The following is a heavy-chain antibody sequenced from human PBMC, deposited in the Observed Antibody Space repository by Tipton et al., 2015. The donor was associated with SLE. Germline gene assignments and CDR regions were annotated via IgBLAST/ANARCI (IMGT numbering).Heavy chain of an antibody. D-gene: IGHD1-1*01. J-gene: IGHJ4*01. CDR2: VYYDGNT. V-gene: IGHV4-39*07. Sequence: LRLSCSVSGYSVSSSTHYWAWIRQPPGKGLEWIGSVYYDGNTFYNPSLKGRVVLSVDTSKNQFSLRLDFVTVADTAVYYCARDNSYFDIWGQGTLVTVSS. CDR3: ARDNSYFDI. CDR1: GYSVSSSTHY.